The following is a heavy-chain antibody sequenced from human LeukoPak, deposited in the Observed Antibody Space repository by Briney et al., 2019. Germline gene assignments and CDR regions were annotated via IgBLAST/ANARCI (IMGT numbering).Heavy chain of an antibody. D-gene: IGHD6-13*01. V-gene: IGHV1-18*01. CDR1: GYTFTSYG. Sequence: ASVKVSCKTSGYTFTSYGISWVRQAPGQGLEWLGWISAYKSNTKYAQKVQDRVSMTTDTSTSTAYMELRSLRSDDTAVCYCARKSGYSSSYGDYWGQGALITVSS. CDR2: ISAYKSNT. J-gene: IGHJ4*02. CDR3: ARKSGYSSSYGDY.